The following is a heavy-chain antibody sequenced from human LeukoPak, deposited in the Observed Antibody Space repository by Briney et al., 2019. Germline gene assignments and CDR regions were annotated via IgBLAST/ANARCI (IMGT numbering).Heavy chain of an antibody. CDR3: ARDLGNWGWNDF. V-gene: IGHV3-33*01. CDR1: GFTFSSYV. CDR2: IWYDGFNK. J-gene: IGHJ4*02. Sequence: PGRSLRLSCAASGFTFSSYVMHWVRQAPGKGLEWVAVIWYDGFNKYYADSVKGRFTISRDNSKNTLYLQMNSPRAEDTAVYYCARDLGNWGWNDFWGQGTLVTVSS. D-gene: IGHD7-27*01.